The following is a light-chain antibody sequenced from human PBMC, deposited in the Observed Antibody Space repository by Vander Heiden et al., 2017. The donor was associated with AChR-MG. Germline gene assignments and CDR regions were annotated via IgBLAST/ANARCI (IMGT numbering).Light chain of an antibody. CDR2: RNS. J-gene: IGLJ3*02. V-gene: IGLV1-47*01. CDR1: SSNVGSNY. CDR3: AAWDDSLSGPV. Sequence: QSLLPHPPSASWTPGPMVTISCSGSSSNVGSNYVYWYQQLPGTAPKLLIYRNSHRPSGVPDRFSGSKSGTSASLAISGLRSEDEADYYCAAWDDSLSGPVFGGGTKLTVL.